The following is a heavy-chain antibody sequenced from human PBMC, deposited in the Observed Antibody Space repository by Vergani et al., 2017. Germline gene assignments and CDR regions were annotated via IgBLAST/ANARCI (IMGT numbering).Heavy chain of an antibody. CDR2: IVVGSGNT. CDR1: GFTFTSSA. D-gene: IGHD3-22*01. J-gene: IGHJ6*03. CDR3: AAGVGNYYDSSGYYGTYYYYYYMDV. Sequence: QMQLVQSGPEVKKPGTSVKVSCKASGFTFTSSAMQWVRQARGQRLEWIGWIVVGSGNTNYAQKFQERVTITRDMSTSTAYMELNSLRSEDTAVDYCAAGVGNYYDSSGYYGTYYYYYYMDVWGKGP. V-gene: IGHV1-58*02.